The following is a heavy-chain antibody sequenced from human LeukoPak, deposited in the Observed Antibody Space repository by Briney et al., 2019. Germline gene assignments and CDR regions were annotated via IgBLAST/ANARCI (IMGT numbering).Heavy chain of an antibody. Sequence: SETLSLTCTVSGGSISSGSYYWSWIRQPAGTGLEWIGEIYHSGSTNYNPSLKSRVTISVDKSKNQFSLKLSSVTAADTAVYYCASTGILRFLEWSNFLDYWGQGTLVTVSS. CDR1: GGSISSGSYY. D-gene: IGHD3-3*01. CDR3: ASTGILRFLEWSNFLDY. J-gene: IGHJ4*02. V-gene: IGHV4-61*10. CDR2: IYHSGST.